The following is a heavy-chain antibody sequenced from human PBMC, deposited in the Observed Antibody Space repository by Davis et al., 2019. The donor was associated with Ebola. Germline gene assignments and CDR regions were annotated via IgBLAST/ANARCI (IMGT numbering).Heavy chain of an antibody. Sequence: MPSETLSLTCTLSSFSFPRLSYYWGWIRQPPGKGLEWIGSIYYSGSTYYNPSLKSRVTISVDTSKNQFSLKLSSVTAADTAVYYCAASYGMDVWGQGNKV. CDR2: IYYSGST. V-gene: IGHV4-39*01. J-gene: IGHJ6*02. CDR1: SFSFPRLSYY. CDR3: AASYGMDV.